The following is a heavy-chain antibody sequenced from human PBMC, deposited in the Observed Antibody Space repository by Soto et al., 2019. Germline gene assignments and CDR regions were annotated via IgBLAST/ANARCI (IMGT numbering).Heavy chain of an antibody. D-gene: IGHD3-3*02. CDR2: IYYSGST. V-gene: IGHV4-59*01. CDR3: ARVSHRYFDY. J-gene: IGHJ4*02. Sequence: SETLSLTCTVSCGSISSYYWSWIRQPPGKGLEWIGYIYYSGSTNYNPSLKSRVTISVDTSKNQFSLKLSSVTAADTAVYYCARVSHRYFDYWGQGTLVTVSS. CDR1: CGSISSYY.